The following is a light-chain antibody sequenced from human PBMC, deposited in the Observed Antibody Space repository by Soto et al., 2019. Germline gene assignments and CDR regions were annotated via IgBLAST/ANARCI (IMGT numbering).Light chain of an antibody. CDR1: SSNIGSNT. CDR2: SNN. J-gene: IGLJ3*02. V-gene: IGLV1-44*01. Sequence: QSVLTQPPSASGTPGQRVTISCSGSSSNIGSNTVNWYQQLPGTAPKLLIYSNNQRPSGVPDRFSGSKSGTSASLAISGLRSEDGADYYWAAGKDARIGGLFGGGPSSPS. CDR3: AAGKDARIGGL.